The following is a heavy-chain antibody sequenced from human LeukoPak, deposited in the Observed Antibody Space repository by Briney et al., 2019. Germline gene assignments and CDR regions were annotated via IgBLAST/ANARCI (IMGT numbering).Heavy chain of an antibody. D-gene: IGHD1-26*01. CDR2: ISTYSGNA. CDR3: ARDVIWDLDY. J-gene: IGHJ4*02. CDR1: GYSFTTHD. V-gene: IGHV1-18*01. Sequence: ASVKVSCKATGYSFTTHDISWVRQAPGQGLEWMGWISTYSGNANYAQKFQGRVTMTTDTYTNTAYMELTNLRSDDTAVYYCARDVIWDLDYWGQGTLVTVSS.